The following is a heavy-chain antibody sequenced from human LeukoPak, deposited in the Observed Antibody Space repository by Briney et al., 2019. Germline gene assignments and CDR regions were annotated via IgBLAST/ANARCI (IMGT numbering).Heavy chain of an antibody. CDR3: ASISSVYCSGGSCYYYYMDV. Sequence: PSETLSLTCAVYGGSFSGYYWSWIRQPPGKGLEWIGEINHSGSTNYNPSLKSRVTLSVDTSKNQFSLKLSSVTAADTAVYYCASISSVYCSGGSCYYYYMDVWGKGTTVTVSS. D-gene: IGHD2-15*01. J-gene: IGHJ6*03. V-gene: IGHV4-34*01. CDR2: INHSGST. CDR1: GGSFSGYY.